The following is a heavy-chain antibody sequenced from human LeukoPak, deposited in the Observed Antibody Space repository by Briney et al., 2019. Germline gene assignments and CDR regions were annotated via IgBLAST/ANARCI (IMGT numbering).Heavy chain of an antibody. CDR3: ARVSTAVSLAIDY. CDR2: ISSSSTYI. V-gene: IGHV3-21*06. CDR1: GFTFSDYN. Sequence: GGSLRLSCAASGFTFSDYNMNWVRQAPGKGLEWVSVISSSSTYIYYADSVKGRFTISRDNAKNSLYLQMNSLRAEDTAVYYCARVSTAVSLAIDYWGQGTLDTVST. J-gene: IGHJ4*02. D-gene: IGHD6-13*01.